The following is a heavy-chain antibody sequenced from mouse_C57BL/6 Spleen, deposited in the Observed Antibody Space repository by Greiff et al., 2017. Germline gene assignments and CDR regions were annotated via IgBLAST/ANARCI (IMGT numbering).Heavy chain of an antibody. D-gene: IGHD2-4*01. V-gene: IGHV8-12*01. Sequence: QVTLKESGPGILQSSQTLSLPCSFSGFSLSTSGMGVSWIRQPSGKGLEWLAHIYWDDDKRFNPSLKSRLTISKDTSRNQVFLKITSVDTADTATYYCARRDDYDGFDYWGQGTTLTVSS. CDR1: GFSLSTSGMG. J-gene: IGHJ2*01. CDR3: ARRDDYDGFDY. CDR2: IYWDDDK.